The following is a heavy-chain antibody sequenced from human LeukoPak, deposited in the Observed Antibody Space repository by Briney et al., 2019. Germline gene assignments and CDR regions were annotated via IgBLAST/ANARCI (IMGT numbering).Heavy chain of an antibody. Sequence: GASVKVSCKASGGTFSSYAISWVRQAPGQGLEWMGGIIPIFGTANYAQKFQGGVTITADESTSTAYMELSRLRSEDTAVYYCARGHDGSGSYEFDYWGQGTLVTVSS. V-gene: IGHV1-69*01. D-gene: IGHD3-10*01. CDR3: ARGHDGSGSYEFDY. J-gene: IGHJ4*02. CDR2: IIPIFGTA. CDR1: GGTFSSYA.